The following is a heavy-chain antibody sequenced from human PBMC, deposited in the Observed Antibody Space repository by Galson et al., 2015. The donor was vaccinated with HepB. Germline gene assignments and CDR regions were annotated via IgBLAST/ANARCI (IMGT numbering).Heavy chain of an antibody. CDR1: GFAFSDYY. Sequence: SLRLSCAASGFAFSDYYMSWVRQAPGKGLEWASYISSGSGYTEYADSVKGRFTISRDNAKNSLYLQMNSLKADDTAVYYCARRMQWVGGFDMWGQGTLVTVSS. V-gene: IGHV3-11*03. CDR2: ISSGSGYT. J-gene: IGHJ3*02. CDR3: ARRMQWVGGFDM. D-gene: IGHD6-19*01.